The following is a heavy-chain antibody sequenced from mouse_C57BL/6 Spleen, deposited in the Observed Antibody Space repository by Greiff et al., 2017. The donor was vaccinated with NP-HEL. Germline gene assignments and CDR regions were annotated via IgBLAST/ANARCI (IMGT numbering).Heavy chain of an antibody. V-gene: IGHV1-80*01. D-gene: IGHD2-10*02. Sequence: QVQLQQSGAELVKPGASVKISCKASGYAFSSYWMNWVKQRPGKGLEWIGQIYPGDGDTNYNGKFKGKATLTADKSSSTAYMQLSSLTSEDSAVYFCARSGYGNPDDYWGQGTTLTVSS. CDR1: GYAFSSYW. J-gene: IGHJ2*01. CDR2: IYPGDGDT. CDR3: ARSGYGNPDDY.